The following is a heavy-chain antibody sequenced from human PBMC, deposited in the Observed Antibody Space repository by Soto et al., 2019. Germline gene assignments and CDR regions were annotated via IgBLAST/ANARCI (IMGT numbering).Heavy chain of an antibody. CDR3: ARLEELATISYYFDF. CDR1: DDSINSDKYY. V-gene: IGHV4-39*01. J-gene: IGHJ4*02. Sequence: QLQLQESGPGLVKPSETLSLSCSVSDDSINSDKYYWGWIRQPPGKGLEWIGSVYYRGNAYYNPSLQPRATISLDKSKSQCSLKLNSVTAADSAVYFCARLEELATISYYFDFWGPGALVTVSS. D-gene: IGHD1-1*01. CDR2: VYYRGNA.